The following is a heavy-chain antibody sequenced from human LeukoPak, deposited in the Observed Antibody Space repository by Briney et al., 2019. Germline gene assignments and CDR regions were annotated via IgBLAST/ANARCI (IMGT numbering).Heavy chain of an antibody. D-gene: IGHD3-10*02. CDR3: ARVVRGGVFDH. V-gene: IGHV4-4*09. J-gene: IGHJ4*02. CDR2: IYSSGNT. CDR1: GGSISSFY. Sequence: PSETLSLTCSVSGGSISSFYWNWIRQPPGKGLEWIGDIYSSGNTNYSPSLQSRVTISVDTSKNQFFLQLSSVTAADTAVYYCARVVRGGVFDHWGQGALVTVSS.